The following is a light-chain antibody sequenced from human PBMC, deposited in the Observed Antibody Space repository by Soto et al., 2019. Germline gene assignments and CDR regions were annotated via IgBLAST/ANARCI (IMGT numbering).Light chain of an antibody. J-gene: IGKJ2*01. CDR2: DAS. Sequence: EIVMTQSPATLSVSPGERATLSCRATQSVSSNLAWYQQKPGQAPRLLIDDASTRATGIPARFSGSGSGTEFTLTISSLQSEDFALYYCQQYNDWPPKYTFGQGTKLEIK. CDR3: QQYNDWPPKYT. V-gene: IGKV3-15*01. CDR1: QSVSSN.